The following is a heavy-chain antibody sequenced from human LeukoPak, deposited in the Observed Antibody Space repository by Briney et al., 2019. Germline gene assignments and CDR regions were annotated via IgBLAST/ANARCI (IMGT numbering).Heavy chain of an antibody. J-gene: IGHJ3*02. Sequence: ASVKVSCKASGYTFTSYGISRVRQAPGQGLEWMGWISAYNGNTNYAQKLQGRVTMTTDTSTSTAYMELRSLRSDDTAVYYCARDQLEEGPDAFDIWGQGTMATVSS. CDR1: GYTFTSYG. CDR2: ISAYNGNT. D-gene: IGHD1-1*01. V-gene: IGHV1-18*01. CDR3: ARDQLEEGPDAFDI.